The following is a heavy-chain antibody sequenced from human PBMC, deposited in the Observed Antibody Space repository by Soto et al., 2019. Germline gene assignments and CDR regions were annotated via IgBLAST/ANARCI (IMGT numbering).Heavy chain of an antibody. CDR3: TTGSVEGV. V-gene: IGHV3-15*07. D-gene: IGHD2-15*01. J-gene: IGHJ6*02. CDR1: GLTISNAW. Sequence: EVQLVESGGGFIYPGGSLRLSCAASGLTISNAWMNWVRQAPGKGLEWVGRIKTNTEGGTTDYAAAVKGRCTVSRDDSQNTLYLQMNSLKTEDTAVYYCTTGSVEGVWGQGTTVTVSS. CDR2: IKTNTEGGTT.